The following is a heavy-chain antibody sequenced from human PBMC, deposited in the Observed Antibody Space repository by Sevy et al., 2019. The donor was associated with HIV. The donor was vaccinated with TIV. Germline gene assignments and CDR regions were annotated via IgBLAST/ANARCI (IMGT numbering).Heavy chain of an antibody. CDR2: IYLSGST. CDR1: GYSISSGYY. CDR3: ARGDYDYGDYVVSYFDY. J-gene: IGHJ4*02. Sequence: SETLSLTCTVSGYSISSGYYWGWIRQPPGKGLEWIGSIYLSGSTYYNPSLKSRVTISVDTSKNQFSLKLSSVTAADTAVYYCARGDYDYGDYVVSYFDYWGQGTLVTVSS. D-gene: IGHD4-17*01. V-gene: IGHV4-38-2*02.